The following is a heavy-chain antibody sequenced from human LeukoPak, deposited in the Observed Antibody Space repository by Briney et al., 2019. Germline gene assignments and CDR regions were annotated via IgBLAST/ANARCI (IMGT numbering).Heavy chain of an antibody. CDR1: GFTFSRYA. J-gene: IGHJ4*02. Sequence: GGSLRLSCAASGFTFSRYAMYWVRQAPGKGLEYVSAISSNGGSTYYANSVKGRFTISRDNSKNTLFLQVGSLRAEDMAVYYCARGGSIAARPIDYWGQGTLVTVSS. CDR3: ARGGSIAARPIDY. CDR2: ISSNGGST. V-gene: IGHV3-64*01. D-gene: IGHD6-6*01.